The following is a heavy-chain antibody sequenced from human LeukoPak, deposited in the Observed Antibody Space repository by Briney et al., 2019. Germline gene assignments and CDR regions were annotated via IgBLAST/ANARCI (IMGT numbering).Heavy chain of an antibody. J-gene: IGHJ6*02. D-gene: IGHD2-15*01. V-gene: IGHV1-69*13. Sequence: ASVKVSCKASGGTFSSYAISWVRQAPGQGLEWMGGIIPIFGTANYAQKFQGRVTITADESTSTAYMELSSLRSEDTAVYYCARDQDIVVVVAATTDYYYYYGMDVWGQGTTVTVSS. CDR3: ARDQDIVVVVAATTDYYYYYGMDV. CDR1: GGTFSSYA. CDR2: IIPIFGTA.